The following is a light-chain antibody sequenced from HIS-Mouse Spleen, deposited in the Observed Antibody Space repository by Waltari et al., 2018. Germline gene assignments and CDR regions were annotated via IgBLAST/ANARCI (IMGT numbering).Light chain of an antibody. CDR3: SSYTSSSTPYV. CDR2: DVS. V-gene: IGLV2-14*03. CDR1: SSDVGGFNS. J-gene: IGLJ1*01. Sequence: QSALTQPASVSGSPGQSITISCTGTSSDVGGFNSFSRYQQHPGKAPKLMIYDVSNRPSGVSNRFSGSKSGNTASLTISGLQAEDEADYYCSSYTSSSTPYVFGTGTKVTVL.